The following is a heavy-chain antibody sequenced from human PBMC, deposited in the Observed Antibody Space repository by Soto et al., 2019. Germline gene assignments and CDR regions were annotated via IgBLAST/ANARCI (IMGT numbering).Heavy chain of an antibody. CDR2: IKHDGSEK. CDR1: GFTFSSYW. D-gene: IGHD5-12*01. Sequence: GGSLRLSCAASGFTFSSYWKSWVRQAPGKGLEWVANIKHDGSEKYYVDSVKGRFTISRDNAENSLYLQMNSLRAEDTALYYCARVGYSGYDFDHWGQGTLVTVSS. V-gene: IGHV3-7*01. J-gene: IGHJ4*02. CDR3: ARVGYSGYDFDH.